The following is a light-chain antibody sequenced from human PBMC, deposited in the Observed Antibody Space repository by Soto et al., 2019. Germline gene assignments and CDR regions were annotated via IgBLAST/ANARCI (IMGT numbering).Light chain of an antibody. CDR1: QSVSNNY. Sequence: EIVLTQSPGTLSLSPGERTTLSCRASQSVSNNYLAWFQQTPGQAPRVLIYDTSRRATGIPYRFSVSGSVTDFTLTITRLEPEDSAVYYCQQYGNAPRTFGQGTKVEIK. CDR2: DTS. CDR3: QQYGNAPRT. J-gene: IGKJ1*01. V-gene: IGKV3-20*01.